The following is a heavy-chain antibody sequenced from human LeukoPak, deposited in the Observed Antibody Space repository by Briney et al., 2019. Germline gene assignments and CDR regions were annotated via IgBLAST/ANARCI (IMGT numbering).Heavy chain of an antibody. Sequence: SQTLSLTCAISGDSVSSINAAWNWARQSPSRGLERLARTFHRSKWYNYYAVFVKSRITINPDTSKNQFSLQLKYVAPEDTAVYYCTIETSVRYYDFWSGWEYWGQRTLVTVSS. D-gene: IGHD3-3*01. CDR3: TIETSVRYYDFWSGWEY. J-gene: IGHJ4*01. V-gene: IGHV6-1*01. CDR2: TFHRSKWYN. CDR1: GDSVSSINAA.